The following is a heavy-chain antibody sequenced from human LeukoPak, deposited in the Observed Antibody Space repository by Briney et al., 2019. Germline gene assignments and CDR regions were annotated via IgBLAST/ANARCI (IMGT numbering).Heavy chain of an antibody. J-gene: IGHJ5*02. D-gene: IGHD2-2*01. V-gene: IGHV1-8*01. CDR1: GYTFTSYD. CDR2: MNPNSGNT. Sequence: ASVKVSCKASGYTFTSYDINWVRQATGQGLEWMGWMNPNSGNTGYAQKFQGRVTMTRNTSISTAYMELSSLRSEDTAVYYCARGPKPRYCSSTSCLNWFDPWGQGTLVTVSS. CDR3: ARGPKPRYCSSTSCLNWFDP.